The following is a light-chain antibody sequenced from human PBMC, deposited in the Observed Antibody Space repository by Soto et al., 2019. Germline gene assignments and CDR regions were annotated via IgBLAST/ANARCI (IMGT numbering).Light chain of an antibody. J-gene: IGLJ3*02. CDR2: EGS. Sequence: QSALTQPASVSGSPGQSITISCTGSSDDIGRYNQVSWYQQHPGKAPKVMIYEGSQRPSGVSNRFSGSKSGNTASLTISGLQAEDEADYYCSSFVAGNNYWVFGGGTKVTVL. V-gene: IGLV2-23*01. CDR3: SSFVAGNNYWV. CDR1: SDDIGRYNQ.